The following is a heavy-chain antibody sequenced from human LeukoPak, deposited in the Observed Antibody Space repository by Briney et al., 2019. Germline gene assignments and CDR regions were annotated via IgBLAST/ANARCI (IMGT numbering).Heavy chain of an antibody. D-gene: IGHD5-12*01. CDR1: GFTFSGSA. CDR2: IRSEPNSYAT. CDR3: ARGPSGYHNT. V-gene: IGHV3-73*01. Sequence: GGSLRLSCAASGFTFSGSAMHWVRQASGKGLEWVGRIRSEPNSYATAYAASVKGRFTISRDDSKNTAYLQMNSLKTEDTAVYYCARGPSGYHNTGGQGTLVTVSS. J-gene: IGHJ4*02.